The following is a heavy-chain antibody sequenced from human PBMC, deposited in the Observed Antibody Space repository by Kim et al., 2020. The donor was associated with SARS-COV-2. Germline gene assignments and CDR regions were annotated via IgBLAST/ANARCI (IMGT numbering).Heavy chain of an antibody. CDR1: GFTFSSYS. Sequence: GGSLRLSCAASGFTFSSYSMNWVRQAPGKGLEWVSYISSSSSTIYYADSVKGRFTISRDNAKNSLYLQMNSLRDEDTAVYYCARGFHSGYDFLRVFSESYYFDYWGQGTLVTVSS. CDR3: ARGFHSGYDFLRVFSESYYFDY. D-gene: IGHD5-12*01. J-gene: IGHJ4*02. CDR2: ISSSSSTI. V-gene: IGHV3-48*02.